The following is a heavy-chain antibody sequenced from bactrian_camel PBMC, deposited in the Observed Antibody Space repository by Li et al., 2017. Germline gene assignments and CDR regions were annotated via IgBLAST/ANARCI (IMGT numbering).Heavy chain of an antibody. D-gene: IGHD6*01. Sequence: VQAGGSLRLSCAPSGYYYVSPCMGWYRQAPGKERELVSTISSDGTTSYADSVKGRFTISKDNAKNTLYLQMNDLKPEDTAMYYCAADRPLTAYGEIRCSESPAFDWWGQGTQVTVS. CDR1: GYYYVSPC. J-gene: IGHJ4*01. CDR2: ISSDGTT. CDR3: AADRPLTAYGEIRCSESPAFDW. V-gene: IGHV3S55*01.